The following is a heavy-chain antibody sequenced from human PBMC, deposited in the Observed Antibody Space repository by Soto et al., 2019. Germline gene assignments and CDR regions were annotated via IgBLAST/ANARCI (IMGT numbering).Heavy chain of an antibody. V-gene: IGHV1-2*04. CDR2: INPNSGGT. D-gene: IGHD2-2*01. CDR1: GYTFTGYY. J-gene: IGHJ6*02. Sequence: ASVKVSCKASGYTFTGYYMHWVLQAPGQGLEWMGWINPNSGGTNYAQKFQGWVTMTRDTSISTAYMELSRLRSDDTAVYYCARGAAYCSSTSCSTPKRYYYYGMDVWGQGTTVTVSS. CDR3: ARGAAYCSSTSCSTPKRYYYYGMDV.